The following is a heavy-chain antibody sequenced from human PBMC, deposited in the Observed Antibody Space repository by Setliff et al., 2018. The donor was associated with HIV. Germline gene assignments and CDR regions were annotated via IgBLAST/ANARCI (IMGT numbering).Heavy chain of an antibody. D-gene: IGHD2-15*01. Sequence: ASVKVSCKSSGYTFTGHYIHWVRQAPGQGLEWMGWINPNTGGTNYAQKFQGRVTTTRDTSISTAYMELRRLRSDDTAMYYCARDQTPLDAFDIWGQGTMVTVSS. J-gene: IGHJ3*02. CDR1: GYTFTGHY. CDR2: INPNTGGT. V-gene: IGHV1-2*02. CDR3: ARDQTPLDAFDI.